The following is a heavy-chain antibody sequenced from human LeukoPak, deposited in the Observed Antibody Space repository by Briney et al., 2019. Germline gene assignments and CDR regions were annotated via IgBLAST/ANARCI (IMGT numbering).Heavy chain of an antibody. CDR3: ARWCCSSTSCYFDY. Sequence: AASVKVSCKASGYTFTSYDINWVRQATGQGLEWMGWMNPNSGNTGYAQKFQGRVTITRNTSISTAYMELSSLRSEDTAVYYCARWCCSSTSCYFDYWGQGTLVTVSS. J-gene: IGHJ4*02. V-gene: IGHV1-8*03. CDR1: GYTFTSYD. D-gene: IGHD2-2*01. CDR2: MNPNSGNT.